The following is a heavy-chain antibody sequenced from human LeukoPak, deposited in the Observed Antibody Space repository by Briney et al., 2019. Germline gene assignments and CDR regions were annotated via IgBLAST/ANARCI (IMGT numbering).Heavy chain of an antibody. J-gene: IGHJ5*02. CDR2: ISYSGST. CDR3: ARHRPPPGSLFDP. CDR1: GGSISSSY. V-gene: IGHV4-59*08. Sequence: PSETLSLTRTVSGGSISSSYWSWIRQPPGKGLEWIGYISYSGSTNYNPSLKSRVTISVDTSKNQFSLKLNSVTAADTAVYYCARHRPPPGSLFDPWGQGTLVTVSS.